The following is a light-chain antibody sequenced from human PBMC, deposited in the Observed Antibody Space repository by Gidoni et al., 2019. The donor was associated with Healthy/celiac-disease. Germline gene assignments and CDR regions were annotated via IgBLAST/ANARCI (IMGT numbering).Light chain of an antibody. Sequence: IQMTQSPSSLSASVGDRVTITCQASQSISSYLNWYQQKPGKAPKLLIYAASSLQSGVPSRFSGSGSGTDFTLTISSLQPEDVATYYCQQSYSTSWTFGQGNKVEIK. CDR2: AAS. CDR1: QSISSY. J-gene: IGKJ1*01. CDR3: QQSYSTSWT. V-gene: IGKV1-39*01.